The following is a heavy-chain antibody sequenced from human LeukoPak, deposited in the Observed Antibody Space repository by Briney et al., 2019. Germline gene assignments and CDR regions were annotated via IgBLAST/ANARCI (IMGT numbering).Heavy chain of an antibody. CDR3: ARGLHDYYYYGMDV. CDR1: GGTFSSYA. V-gene: IGHV1-69*04. J-gene: IGHJ6*02. CDR2: IIPILGIA. Sequence: SVKVSCKASGGTFSSYAISWVRQAPGQGLEWMVRIIPILGIANYAQKFQGRVTITADKSTSTAYMELSSLRSEDTAVYYCARGLHDYYYYGMDVWGQGTTVTVSS. D-gene: IGHD3-16*01.